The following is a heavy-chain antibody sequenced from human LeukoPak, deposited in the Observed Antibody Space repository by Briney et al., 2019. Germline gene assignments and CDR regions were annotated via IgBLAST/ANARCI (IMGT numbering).Heavy chain of an antibody. V-gene: IGHV4-4*07. CDR3: ARQDILTGFDAFDI. CDR1: GGSTSDHY. D-gene: IGHD3-9*01. CDR2: IYSSGST. J-gene: IGHJ3*02. Sequence: SETLSLTCTVSGGSTSDHYWSWIRQPAGRALEWIGRIYSSGSTNYNPSLKSRVTMSVDTSKNQFSLRLSSVTAADTALYYCARQDILTGFDAFDIWGQGTVVTVSS.